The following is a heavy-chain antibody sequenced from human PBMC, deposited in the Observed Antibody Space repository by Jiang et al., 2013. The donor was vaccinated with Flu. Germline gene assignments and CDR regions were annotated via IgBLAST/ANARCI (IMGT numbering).Heavy chain of an antibody. V-gene: IGHV1-3*01. CDR1: GYTFTSYA. CDR2: INAGNGNT. Sequence: PGASVKVSCKASGYTFTSYAVHWVRQAPGQRLEWMGWINAGNGNTKYSQKFQGRVTVTRDTSASTAYMDLSTLRSDDTAVYYCATGSRLDYWGQGTLVTVSS. J-gene: IGHJ4*02. CDR3: ATGSRLDY.